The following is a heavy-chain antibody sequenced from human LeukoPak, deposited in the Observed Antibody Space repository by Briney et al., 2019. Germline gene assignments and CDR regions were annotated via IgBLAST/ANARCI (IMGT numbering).Heavy chain of an antibody. CDR2: ISGSSSYI. J-gene: IGHJ4*02. CDR1: GFTFSSYG. D-gene: IGHD5-12*01. Sequence: GGTLRLSCAASGFTFSSYGMSWVRQAPGKGLEWVSAISGSSSYIYYADSVKGRFTISRDNAKNSLYLQMNSLRAEDTAVYYCARDGVATNDYWGQGTLVTVSS. V-gene: IGHV3-21*01. CDR3: ARDGVATNDY.